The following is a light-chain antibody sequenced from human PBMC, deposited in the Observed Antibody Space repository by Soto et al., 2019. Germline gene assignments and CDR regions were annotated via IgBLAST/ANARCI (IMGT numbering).Light chain of an antibody. CDR2: DAS. V-gene: IGKV1-33*01. J-gene: IGKJ4*01. CDR3: QQYDNLPLT. CDR1: QDISNY. Sequence: DIQMTQSPSSLSASVGDRVTNTCQATQDISNYLNWYQHKPGKAPKLLIYDASNLETGVPSRFSGSGSGTDFTFTISSLQPEDIATYYCQQYDNLPLTFGGGTKVDIK.